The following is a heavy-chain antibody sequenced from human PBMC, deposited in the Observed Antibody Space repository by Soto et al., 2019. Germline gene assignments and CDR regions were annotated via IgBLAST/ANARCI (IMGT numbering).Heavy chain of an antibody. D-gene: IGHD6-13*01. CDR3: ARDSSSWTYYYYGMDV. CDR2: INHSGST. CDR1: GGSFSGYY. V-gene: IGHV4-34*01. J-gene: IGHJ6*02. Sequence: SETLSLTCAVYGGSFSGYYWSWIRQPPGKGLEWIGEINHSGSTNYNPSLKSRVTISVDTSKNQFSLKLSSVTAADTAVYYCARDSSSWTYYYYGMDVWGQGTTVTVS.